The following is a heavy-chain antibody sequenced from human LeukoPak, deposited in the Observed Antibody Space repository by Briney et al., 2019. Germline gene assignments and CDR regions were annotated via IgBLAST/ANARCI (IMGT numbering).Heavy chain of an antibody. CDR1: GFTFSAYA. Sequence: PGGSLRLSCEASGFTFSAYAMTWVRQAPGKGLEWVSSISSTSSYIYYADSVKGRFTISRDNAKNSLYLQMNSLRAEDTAVYYCARDHPIAARARSDWFDPWGQGTLVTVSS. J-gene: IGHJ5*02. CDR3: ARDHPIAARARSDWFDP. D-gene: IGHD6-6*01. V-gene: IGHV3-21*01. CDR2: ISSTSSYI.